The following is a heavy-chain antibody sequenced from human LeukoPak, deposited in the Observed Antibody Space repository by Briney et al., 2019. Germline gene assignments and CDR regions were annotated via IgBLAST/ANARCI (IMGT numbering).Heavy chain of an antibody. V-gene: IGHV4-39*07. CDR2: IYYSGST. CDR3: ARDNYGSGSYVLNWFDP. CDR1: GGSISSSSYY. D-gene: IGHD3-10*01. J-gene: IGHJ5*02. Sequence: PSETLSLTCTVSGGSISSSSYYWGWIRQPPGKGLEWIGSIYYSGSTYYNPSLKSRVTISVDTSKNQFSLKLSSVTAADTAVYYCARDNYGSGSYVLNWFDPWGQGTLVTVSS.